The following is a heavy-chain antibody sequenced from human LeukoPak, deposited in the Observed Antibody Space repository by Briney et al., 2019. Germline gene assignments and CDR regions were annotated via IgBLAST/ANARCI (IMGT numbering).Heavy chain of an antibody. V-gene: IGHV5-51*01. CDR3: ARLSITIFGVPRGRFDP. CDR2: IYPGDSDT. CDR1: GYSFTSYW. Sequence: GESLKISCKGSGYSFTSYWIGWVRQMPGKGLEWMGIIYPGDSDTGYSPSFQGQVTISADKSISTAYLQWSSLKASDTAMYYCARLSITIFGVPRGRFDPWGQGTLVTVSS. J-gene: IGHJ5*02. D-gene: IGHD3-3*01.